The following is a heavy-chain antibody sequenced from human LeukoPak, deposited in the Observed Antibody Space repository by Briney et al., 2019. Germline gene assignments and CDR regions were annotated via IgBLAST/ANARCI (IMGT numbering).Heavy chain of an antibody. D-gene: IGHD3-10*01. J-gene: IGHJ4*02. V-gene: IGHV3-23*01. CDR1: GFTFSNYA. CDR2: MGDSGVNT. Sequence: PGGSLRLSCEASGFTFSNYAMSWVRQAPGKGLEWVSLMGDSGVNTYYADSVKGRFTISRDNSKNTLYLQINSLRAEDTAVYYCAKSRGLFLPMSRYFDSWGQGTLVTVSS. CDR3: AKSRGLFLPMSRYFDS.